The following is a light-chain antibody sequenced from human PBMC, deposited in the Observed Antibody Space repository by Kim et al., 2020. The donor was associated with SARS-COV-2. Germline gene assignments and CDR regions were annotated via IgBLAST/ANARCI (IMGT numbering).Light chain of an antibody. CDR2: DAS. CDR1: QSVSSY. V-gene: IGKV3-11*01. J-gene: IGKJ4*01. Sequence: PGERATLSCRASQSVSSYLAWYQQKPGQAPRLLIYDASNRATGIPARFSGSGSGTDFTLTISSLEPEDFAVYYCQQRSNWLLTFGGGTNVDI. CDR3: QQRSNWLLT.